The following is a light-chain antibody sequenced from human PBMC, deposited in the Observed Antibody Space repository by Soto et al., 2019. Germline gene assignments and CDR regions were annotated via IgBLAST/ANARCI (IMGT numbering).Light chain of an antibody. CDR2: EVT. CDR1: SSDVGGYNF. J-gene: IGLJ1*01. CDR3: SSYSGTNNYV. V-gene: IGLV2-8*01. Sequence: QSVLTLPPSASGSPGQSVTISCTGTSSDVGGYNFVSWYQQHPGKAPKLIIYEVTKRPSGVPDRFSGSKSGNTASLTVSGLQAEDEADYYCSSYSGTNNYVFGTGTKLTVL.